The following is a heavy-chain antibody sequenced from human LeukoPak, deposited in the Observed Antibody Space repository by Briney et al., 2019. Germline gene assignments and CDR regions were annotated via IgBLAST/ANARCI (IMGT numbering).Heavy chain of an antibody. CDR1: GFTFSSYG. V-gene: IGHV3-30*18. J-gene: IGHJ4*02. CDR3: AKEFRLDPIVVVPAAIPY. D-gene: IGHD2-2*01. Sequence: GGSLRPSCAASGFTFSSYGMHWVRQAPGKGLEWVAVISYDGSNKYYADSVKGRFTISRDNSKNTLYLQMNSLRAEDTAVYYCAKEFRLDPIVVVPAAIPYWGQGTLVTVSS. CDR2: ISYDGSNK.